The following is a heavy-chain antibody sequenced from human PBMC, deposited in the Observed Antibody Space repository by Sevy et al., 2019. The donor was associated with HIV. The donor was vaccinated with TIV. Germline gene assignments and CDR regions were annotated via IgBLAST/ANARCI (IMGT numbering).Heavy chain of an antibody. Sequence: ASVKVSCTVSGKTLSELSMHWVRQAPGKGLEWMGSFDPEDGETIYAQNFQGRVTMTEDTFTDTAYMELSSLRSEDTAVYYCATTREYYSDNSGYLDYWGQGTLVTVSS. CDR2: FDPEDGET. V-gene: IGHV1-24*01. CDR1: GKTLSELS. D-gene: IGHD3-22*01. J-gene: IGHJ4*02. CDR3: ATTREYYSDNSGYLDY.